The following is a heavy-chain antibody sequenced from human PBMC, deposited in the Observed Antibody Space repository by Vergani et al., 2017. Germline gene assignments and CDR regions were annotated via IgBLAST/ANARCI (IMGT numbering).Heavy chain of an antibody. Sequence: QVQLQESGPGLVKPSQTLSLTCTVSGGSISSGGYYWSWIRQHPGKGLEWIGYIYYSGSTNYNTSLKSRVTVSVDMSKNQFSLKLSSVSAADTAVYYCARGSSETLWFAEGKVFDIWGQGTLVTVTS. CDR1: GGSISSGGYY. J-gene: IGHJ3*02. CDR2: IYYSGST. V-gene: IGHV4-31*03. CDR3: ARGSSETLWFAEGKVFDI. D-gene: IGHD3-10*01.